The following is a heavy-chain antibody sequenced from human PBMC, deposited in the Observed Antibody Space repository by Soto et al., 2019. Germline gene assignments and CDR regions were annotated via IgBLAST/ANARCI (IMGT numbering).Heavy chain of an antibody. CDR2: IDWDDDK. CDR1: GLSLRTSGMC. V-gene: IGHV2-70*11. D-gene: IGHD1-7*01. CDR3: ARIRKWNYGTHYYYMDV. Sequence: PTQGKPTETLTLTCTFCGLSLRTSGMCVSWIRQPPGKALEWLARIDWDDDKYYSTSLKTRLTISKDTSKNQVVLTMTNMDPVGTATYYCARIRKWNYGTHYYYMDVWGKGTTVTV. J-gene: IGHJ6*03.